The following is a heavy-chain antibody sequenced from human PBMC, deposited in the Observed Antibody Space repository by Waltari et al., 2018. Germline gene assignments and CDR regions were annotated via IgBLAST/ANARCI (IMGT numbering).Heavy chain of an antibody. V-gene: IGHV4-59*11. CDR2: IYDSGST. Sequence: QVHLQESGPGLAKPSETLSLICTVSGGSMPGHYWSWIRQSPGKGLEWIGYIYDSGSTNYNPSLKSRLTISIDTSKNQFSLNLSSLTMSDTATYYCTRGLISGSPTPFAFWGQGTPVTVSS. CDR1: GGSMPGHY. D-gene: IGHD1-26*01. J-gene: IGHJ4*02. CDR3: TRGLISGSPTPFAF.